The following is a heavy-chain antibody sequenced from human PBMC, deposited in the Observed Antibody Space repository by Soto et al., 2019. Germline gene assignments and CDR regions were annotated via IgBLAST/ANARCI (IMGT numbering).Heavy chain of an antibody. CDR2: INHSGST. V-gene: IGHV4-34*01. Sequence: SETLSLTCAVYGGSFSGYYWGWIRQPPGKGLEWIGEINHSGSTNYNPSLKSRVTISVDTSKNQFSLKLSSVTAADTAVYYCARGLKIAAAGTGPTRNYGMDVWGQGTTVTVSS. D-gene: IGHD6-13*01. J-gene: IGHJ6*02. CDR1: GGSFSGYY. CDR3: ARGLKIAAAGTGPTRNYGMDV.